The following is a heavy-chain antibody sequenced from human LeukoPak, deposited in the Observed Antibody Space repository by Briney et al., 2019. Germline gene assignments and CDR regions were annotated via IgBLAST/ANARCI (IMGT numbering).Heavy chain of an antibody. V-gene: IGHV3-21*01. CDR3: ARDPWGGYSY. D-gene: IGHD5-12*01. J-gene: IGHJ4*02. CDR1: GFTFSSYS. Sequence: GGSLRLSCAASGFTFSSYSMNWVRQAPGKGLEWVSSISGSTSYIYYADSVKGRFTISRDNTKNSLYLQMNSLRAEDTAVYYCARDPWGGYSYWGQGTLVTVSS. CDR2: ISGSTSYI.